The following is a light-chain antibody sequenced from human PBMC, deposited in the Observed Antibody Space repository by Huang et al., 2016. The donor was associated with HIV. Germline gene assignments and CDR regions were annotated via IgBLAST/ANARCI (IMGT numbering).Light chain of an antibody. Sequence: EIVMTQSPATLSVSPGDRATLSCRASQTVSSNLAWYQQKPGQAPRLLLYDASTRATGIPARFSGSGSGSEFTLTISSLQSEDYAVYFCQQYNNWPPMYTFGQGTKLEIK. CDR3: QQYNNWPPMYT. CDR2: DAS. CDR1: QTVSSN. V-gene: IGKV3-15*01. J-gene: IGKJ2*01.